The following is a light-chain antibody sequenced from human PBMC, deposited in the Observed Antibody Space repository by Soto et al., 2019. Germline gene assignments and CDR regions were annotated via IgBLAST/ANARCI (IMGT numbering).Light chain of an antibody. Sequence: EIVLAQYPGTLSLSPGERATLSCRASQSVSSSYLAWYQQKPGQARRLLIYGASSRATGIPDRISGSGSGTDFTLTISRLEPEDFAVYYCQHYGSSPWTFGQGTKVEIK. CDR2: GAS. CDR3: QHYGSSPWT. J-gene: IGKJ1*01. V-gene: IGKV3-20*01. CDR1: QSVSSSY.